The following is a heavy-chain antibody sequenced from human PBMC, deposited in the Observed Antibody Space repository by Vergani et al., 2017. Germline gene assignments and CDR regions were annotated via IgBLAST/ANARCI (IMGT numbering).Heavy chain of an antibody. Sequence: QVQLQQWGAGLLKPSETLSLTCAVYGGSFSGYYWSWIRQPPGKGLEWIGYIYYSGSTNYNPSLKSRVTISVDTSKNQFSLKLSSVTAADTAVYYCARSSFWSGYYTSWYFDLWGRGTLVTVSS. CDR3: ARSSFWSGYYTSWYFDL. CDR2: IYYSGST. V-gene: IGHV4-34*11. D-gene: IGHD3-3*01. CDR1: GGSFSGYY. J-gene: IGHJ2*01.